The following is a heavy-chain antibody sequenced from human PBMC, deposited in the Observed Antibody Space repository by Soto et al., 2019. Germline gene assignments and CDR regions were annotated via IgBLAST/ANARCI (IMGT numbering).Heavy chain of an antibody. CDR1: GYAFSTYG. J-gene: IGHJ6*02. Sequence: ASGNFSCKASGYAFSTYGITWVRQAPGQGLEWMGLISADNGDTKYAQRLQGRVTMTTDTSTRTAYMELRSLRSDDTAMYYCAREAREGYCSSTSCPYCYYGMDVWGQGTTVTVSS. CDR2: ISADNGDT. D-gene: IGHD2-2*01. CDR3: AREAREGYCSSTSCPYCYYGMDV. V-gene: IGHV1-18*04.